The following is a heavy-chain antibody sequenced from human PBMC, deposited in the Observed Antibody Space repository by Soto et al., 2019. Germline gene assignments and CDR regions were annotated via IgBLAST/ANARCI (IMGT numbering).Heavy chain of an antibody. CDR2: IKQDGSDK. CDR1: GFTFTRHW. Sequence: EVQLVESGGGLVQPGGSLRLSCAASGFTFTRHWMSWVRQAPGKGLEWVASIKQDGSDKYYVDSVKGRFTISRDNAKNSMYLQMNGLRAEDPAVYYCARFCSGGSCYSDYYYFYMDVWGKGTTVTVSS. CDR3: ARFCSGGSCYSDYYYFYMDV. V-gene: IGHV3-7*01. J-gene: IGHJ6*03. D-gene: IGHD2-15*01.